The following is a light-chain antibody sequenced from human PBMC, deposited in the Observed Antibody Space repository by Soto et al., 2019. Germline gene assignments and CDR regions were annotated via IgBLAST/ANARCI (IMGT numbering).Light chain of an antibody. CDR3: QQRTNWA. CDR1: QSVGIF. V-gene: IGKV3-11*01. Sequence: EIVLTQSPVTLSLSPGERATLSCRASQSVGIFLAWYQQKPGQAPRLIIYDASIRATGVPARFSGSGSGTDFTLTIGSLEPEDVAVYYCQQRTNWAFGQGTKVEIK. J-gene: IGKJ1*01. CDR2: DAS.